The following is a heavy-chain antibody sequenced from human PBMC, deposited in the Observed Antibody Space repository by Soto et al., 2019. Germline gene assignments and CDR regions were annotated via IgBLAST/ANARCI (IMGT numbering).Heavy chain of an antibody. Sequence: GASVKVSCKASGYTFTSYDINWVRQATGQGLEWMGWMNPNSGNTGYAQKFQGRVTMTRNTSISTAYMELSSLRSEDTAVYYCARDGTITVTTSPVAFDIWGQGTMVTVSS. CDR2: MNPNSGNT. CDR3: ARDGTITVTTSPVAFDI. J-gene: IGHJ3*02. V-gene: IGHV1-8*01. CDR1: GYTFTSYD. D-gene: IGHD4-17*01.